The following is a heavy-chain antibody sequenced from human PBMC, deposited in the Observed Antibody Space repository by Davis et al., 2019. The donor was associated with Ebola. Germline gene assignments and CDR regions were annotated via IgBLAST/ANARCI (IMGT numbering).Heavy chain of an antibody. V-gene: IGHV3-23*01. J-gene: IGHJ4*02. CDR3: AKDSHSSSWTFDY. Sequence: GESLKISCAASGFTFSSYAMSWVRQAPGKGLEWVSAISGSGGSTYYADSVKGRFTISRDNAKTSLYLQMNSLRAEDTALYYCAKDSHSSSWTFDYWGQGTLVTVSS. CDR1: GFTFSSYA. CDR2: ISGSGGST. D-gene: IGHD6-13*01.